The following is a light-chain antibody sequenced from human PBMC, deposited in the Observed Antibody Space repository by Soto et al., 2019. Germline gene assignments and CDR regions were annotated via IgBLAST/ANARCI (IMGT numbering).Light chain of an antibody. CDR2: GAS. V-gene: IGKV3-20*01. J-gene: IGKJ4*01. CDR3: QQYGTLPLT. CDR1: QNVTANF. Sequence: EIVLTQSPGILSLSPGARATLSCRASQNVTANFVAWYQQKPGRAPRILMDGASSRDTGIPDRFSGSGSGTDFTLTISRLEPEDFEVFYCQQYGTLPLTFGGGTKVDIK.